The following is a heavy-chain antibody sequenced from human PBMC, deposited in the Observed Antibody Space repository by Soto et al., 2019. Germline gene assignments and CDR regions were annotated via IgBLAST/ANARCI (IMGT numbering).Heavy chain of an antibody. CDR3: TTDRLTIAARGRMHDAFDI. CDR1: GFTFSNAW. V-gene: IGHV3-15*01. D-gene: IGHD6-6*01. Sequence: GGSLRLSCAASGFTFSNAWMSWVRQAPGKGLEWVGRIKSKTDGGKTDYAAPVKGRFTISRDDSKNTLYLQMNSLKTEDTAVYYCTTDRLTIAARGRMHDAFDIWGQGTMVTVSS. CDR2: IKSKTDGGKT. J-gene: IGHJ3*02.